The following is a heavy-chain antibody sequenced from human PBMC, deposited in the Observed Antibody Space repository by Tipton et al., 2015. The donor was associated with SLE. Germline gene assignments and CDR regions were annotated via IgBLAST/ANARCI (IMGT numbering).Heavy chain of an antibody. Sequence: SLRLSCAASGFSFSNYAMSWVRQAPGKGLEWVSYISVSSSTIYYADSVKGRFTISRDDAKNSLYLQMNSLRAEDTAGYYCAPGYCSSSSCQHYFDDWGQGTLVTVSS. CDR1: GFSFSNYA. CDR2: ISVSSSTI. CDR3: APGYCSSSSCQHYFDD. V-gene: IGHV3-48*01. J-gene: IGHJ4*02. D-gene: IGHD2-2*01.